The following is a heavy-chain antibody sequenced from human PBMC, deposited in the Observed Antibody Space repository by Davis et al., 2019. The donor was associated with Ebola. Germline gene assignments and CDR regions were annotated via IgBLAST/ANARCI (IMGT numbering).Heavy chain of an antibody. Sequence: GESLKISCAASGFTVSSNYMSWVRQAPGKGLEWVSVIYSGGSTYYADSVKGRFTISRHNSKNTLYLQMNSLRAEDTAVYYCARVLYSSPTNLYYYYDMDVWGQGTTVTVSS. CDR1: GFTVSSNY. CDR2: IYSGGST. V-gene: IGHV3-53*04. J-gene: IGHJ6*02. D-gene: IGHD6-13*01. CDR3: ARVLYSSPTNLYYYYDMDV.